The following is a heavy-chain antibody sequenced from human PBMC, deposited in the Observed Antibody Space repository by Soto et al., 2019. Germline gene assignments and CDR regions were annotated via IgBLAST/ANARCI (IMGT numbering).Heavy chain of an antibody. CDR2: IIPIFGTA. CDR1: GGTFSSYA. Sequence: QVQLVQSGAEVKKPGSSVKVSCKASGGTFSSYAISWVRQAPGQGLEWMGGIIPIFGTANYAQKFQGRVTITADESTSTAYMELSSLRSEDTAVYYCARELFSGSGQGYYYYGMDVWGQGTTVTVSS. V-gene: IGHV1-69*01. CDR3: ARELFSGSGQGYYYYGMDV. J-gene: IGHJ6*02. D-gene: IGHD3-10*01.